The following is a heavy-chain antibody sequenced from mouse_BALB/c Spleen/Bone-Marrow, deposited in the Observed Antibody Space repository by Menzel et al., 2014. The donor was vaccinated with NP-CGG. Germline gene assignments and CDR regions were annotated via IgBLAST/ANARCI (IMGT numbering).Heavy chain of an antibody. J-gene: IGHJ4*01. CDR1: GYTFSSYW. D-gene: IGHD1-1*01. V-gene: IGHV1-9*01. Sequence: VQLHQSGAELMKPGASVKISCKATGYTFSSYWIEWVKQRPGHGLEWIGEILPGRGSTNYNEKFKGKATFTSDTSSNTAYMQLSSLTSEDSTVYYCARWDTTAMDYWGQGTSVTVSS. CDR2: ILPGRGST. CDR3: ARWDTTAMDY.